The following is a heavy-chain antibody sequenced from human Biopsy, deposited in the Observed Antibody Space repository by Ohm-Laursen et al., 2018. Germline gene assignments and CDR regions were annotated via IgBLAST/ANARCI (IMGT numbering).Heavy chain of an antibody. CDR2: INPATGET. D-gene: IGHD3-16*01. CDR1: GYTFNAYY. Sequence: ASVKVSCKTSGYTFNAYYIHWMRQAPGQGLEWMGWINPATGETRYAQRFQGRVTMTRDTSVTTAYMQLSSLTSDDTALYYCAKPSGGVSTNGFDPWGQGTQVIVSS. V-gene: IGHV1-2*02. CDR3: AKPSGGVSTNGFDP. J-gene: IGHJ5*02.